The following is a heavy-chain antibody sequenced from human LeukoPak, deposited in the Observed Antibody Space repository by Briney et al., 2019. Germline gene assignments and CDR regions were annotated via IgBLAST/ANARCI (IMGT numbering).Heavy chain of an antibody. CDR1: GFTFSSYW. CDR3: ARDRGSSWLHYYYYYMDV. D-gene: IGHD6-13*01. CDR2: IKQDGSEK. Sequence: GGSLRLSCAASGFTFSSYWMSWVRQAPGKGLEWVANIKQDGSEKYYVDSVKGRFTISRDNAKNSLYLQMNSLRAEDTAVYYCARDRGSSWLHYYYYYMDVWGKGTTVTISS. V-gene: IGHV3-7*01. J-gene: IGHJ6*03.